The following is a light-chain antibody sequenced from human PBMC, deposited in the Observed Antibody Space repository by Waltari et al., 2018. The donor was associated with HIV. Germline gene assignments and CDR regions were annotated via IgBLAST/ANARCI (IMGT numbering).Light chain of an antibody. CDR1: EVNYKY. CDR2: EDS. J-gene: IGLJ2*01. CDR3: QVCDSSPGTVV. V-gene: IGLV3-1*01. Sequence: SYEVTQTPSVSVSPGQTASTTCSGDEVNYKYVCWYQQRPGQSPSLVMYEDSKRPSGIPERFSGSNSGNTATLTISGTQVTDEADYYCQVCDSSPGTVVFGGGTKLTVL.